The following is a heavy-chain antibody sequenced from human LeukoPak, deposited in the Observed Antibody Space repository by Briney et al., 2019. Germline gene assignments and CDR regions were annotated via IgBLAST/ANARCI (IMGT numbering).Heavy chain of an antibody. D-gene: IGHD3-16*02. CDR1: GFTFSSYS. CDR2: TSSSSSYI. Sequence: GGSLRLSCAASGFTFSSYSMNWVRQAPGKGLEWVSSTSSSSSYIYYADSVKGRFTISRDNAKNSLYLQMNSLRAEDTAVYYCARDTGDDYVWGSYRYMVYFDYWGQGTLVTVSS. V-gene: IGHV3-21*01. CDR3: ARDTGDDYVWGSYRYMVYFDY. J-gene: IGHJ4*02.